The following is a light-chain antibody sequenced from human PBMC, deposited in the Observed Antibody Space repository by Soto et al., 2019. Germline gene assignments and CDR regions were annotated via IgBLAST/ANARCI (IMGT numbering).Light chain of an antibody. CDR3: QQYGSSLSIT. CDR2: GAS. CDR1: QSVSSSY. Sequence: SPGTLSLSPGERATLSCRASQSVSSSYLAWYQQKPGQAPRLLIYGASSRATGTPDRFSGSGSGTDFTLTISRLEPEDFAVYYGQQYGSSLSITFGQGTRLEIK. J-gene: IGKJ5*01. V-gene: IGKV3-20*01.